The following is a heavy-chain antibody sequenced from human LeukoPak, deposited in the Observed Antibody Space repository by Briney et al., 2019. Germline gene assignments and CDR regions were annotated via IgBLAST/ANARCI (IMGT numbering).Heavy chain of an antibody. CDR1: GGSISSSSYY. CDR3: ARSMVRGVTTTDY. D-gene: IGHD3-10*01. J-gene: IGHJ4*02. V-gene: IGHV4-39*01. Sequence: SETLSLTCTVSGGSISSSSYYWGWIRQPPGKGLEWIGSIYYSGSTYYNPSLESRVTISVDTSKNQFSLKLSSVTAADTAVYYCARSMVRGVTTTDYWSQGTLVTVSS. CDR2: IYYSGST.